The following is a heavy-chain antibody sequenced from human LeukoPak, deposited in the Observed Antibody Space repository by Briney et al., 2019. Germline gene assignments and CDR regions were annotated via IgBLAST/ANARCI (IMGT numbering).Heavy chain of an antibody. J-gene: IGHJ4*02. CDR3: ARETSLAGFASGLGFNY. V-gene: IGHV4-59*01. CDR2: IYGSGNT. D-gene: IGHD6-19*01. Sequence: SETLSLTCTVSGASISSWYWSWIRQPPGKGLEWIGYIYGSGNTNYNPSLKSRVTVSIDTSKNQFSLKLTSVTAADTATYYCARETSLAGFASGLGFNYWGQGILVTVSS. CDR1: GASISSWY.